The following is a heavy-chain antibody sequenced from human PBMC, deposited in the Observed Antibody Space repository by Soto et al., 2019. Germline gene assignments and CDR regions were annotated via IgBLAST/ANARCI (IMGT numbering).Heavy chain of an antibody. CDR1: GYSFTGFY. CDR3: VRDSGRSLASVRFDY. Sequence: QVQLVQSGADVRKPEASVKVSCNSSGYSFTGFYIHWVRQAPGQGLEWMGWINPDSGMTKQAQRFQGRVTLTGDTSINTAYMELSGLTSDDTAVYYCVRDSGRSLASVRFDYWGQGTLVIVSS. V-gene: IGHV1-2*02. D-gene: IGHD6-19*01. CDR2: INPDSGMT. J-gene: IGHJ4*02.